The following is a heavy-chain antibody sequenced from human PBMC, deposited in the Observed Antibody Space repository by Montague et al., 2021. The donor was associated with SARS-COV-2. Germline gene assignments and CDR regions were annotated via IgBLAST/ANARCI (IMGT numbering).Heavy chain of an antibody. D-gene: IGHD3-22*01. Sequence: SETLSLTCTVSGGSISSSSYYWDWIRQPPGKGLEWIGSIYYSGSTYYNPSLKSRVTISVDTSKNQFSLKLSSVTAADTAVYYCASPTYYYDSSGSGAFDIWGQGTMVTVSS. J-gene: IGHJ3*02. CDR3: ASPTYYYDSSGSGAFDI. V-gene: IGHV4-39*01. CDR2: IYYSGST. CDR1: GGSISSSSYY.